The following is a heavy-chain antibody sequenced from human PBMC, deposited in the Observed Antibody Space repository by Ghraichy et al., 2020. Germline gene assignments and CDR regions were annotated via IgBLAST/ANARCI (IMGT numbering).Heavy chain of an antibody. J-gene: IGHJ4*02. CDR1: GFTFSNYA. CDR3: AKDIKATDYPRGYFDY. CDR2: ISVSGGST. Sequence: GGSLRLSCAASGFTFSNYAMTWVRQAPGKGLEWVSAISVSGGSTYFADSVRGRCAISRDNSKNTLYLQMNSLRPEDTAVYYCAKDIKATDYPRGYFDYWGQGALGSVSS. V-gene: IGHV3-23*01. D-gene: IGHD4-11*01.